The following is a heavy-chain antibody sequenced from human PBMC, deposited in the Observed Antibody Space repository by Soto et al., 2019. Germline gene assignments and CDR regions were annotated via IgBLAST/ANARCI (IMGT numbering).Heavy chain of an antibody. CDR3: ARRGYDFWSGYYTGGNSYYYYFTDV. CDR2: IYYSGST. CDR1: GGSISSYY. Sequence: SETLSLTCTVSGGSISSYYWSWIRQPPGKGLEWIGYIYYSGSTNYNPSLKSRVTISVDTSKNQFSLKLSSVTAADTAVYYCARRGYDFWSGYYTGGNSYYYYFTDVWGKGTTVTVSS. V-gene: IGHV4-59*08. J-gene: IGHJ6*03. D-gene: IGHD3-3*01.